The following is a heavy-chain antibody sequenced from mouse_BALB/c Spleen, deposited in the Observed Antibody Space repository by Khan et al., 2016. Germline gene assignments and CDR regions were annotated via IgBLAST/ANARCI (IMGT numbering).Heavy chain of an antibody. CDR3: ARVYNYGSPYFDY. J-gene: IGHJ2*01. D-gene: IGHD1-1*01. Sequence: EVELVESGGGLVQPGGSLKLSCAASGFTFSSYGMSWVRQTPDKRLELVATINSNGGITYYLDNVKGRFTISRDNAKNTLYLQMSSLKSEDTAMYYCARVYNYGSPYFDYWGQGTTLTVSS. V-gene: IGHV5-6-3*01. CDR1: GFTFSSYG. CDR2: INSNGGIT.